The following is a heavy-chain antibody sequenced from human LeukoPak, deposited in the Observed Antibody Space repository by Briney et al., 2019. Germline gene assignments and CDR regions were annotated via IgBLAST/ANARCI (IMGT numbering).Heavy chain of an antibody. V-gene: IGHV3-23*01. D-gene: IGHD1-26*01. CDR3: AKPLRPDVGRVGATPFDX. CDR1: GFTFSSYA. Sequence: QTGGSLRLSCAASGFTFSSYAMSWVRQAPGKGLEWVSAISGSGGSTYYADSVKGRFTISRDNSKNTLYLQMNSLRAEDTAVYYCAKPLRPDVGRVGATPFDXXXXGTLVTVSS. CDR2: ISGSGGST. J-gene: IGHJ4*02.